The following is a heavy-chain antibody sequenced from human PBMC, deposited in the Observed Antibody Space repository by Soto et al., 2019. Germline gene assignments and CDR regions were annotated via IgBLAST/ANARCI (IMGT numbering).Heavy chain of an antibody. V-gene: IGHV3-30-3*01. D-gene: IGHD2-15*01. Sequence: GGSLRLSCAASGFTFSSYAMHWVRQAPGKGLEWVAVISYDGSNKYYADSVKGRFTISRDNSKNTLYLQMNSLRAEVTAVYYCARDGCSGGSCRIYYGMDVWGQGTTVTVSS. CDR3: ARDGCSGGSCRIYYGMDV. J-gene: IGHJ6*02. CDR2: ISYDGSNK. CDR1: GFTFSSYA.